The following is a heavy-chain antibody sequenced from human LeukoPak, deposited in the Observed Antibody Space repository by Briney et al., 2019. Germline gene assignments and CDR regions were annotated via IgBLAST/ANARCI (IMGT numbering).Heavy chain of an antibody. CDR2: IYSGGST. J-gene: IGHJ3*02. CDR3: AREGYYGSGSYSILYAFDI. CDR1: GFTVSSNY. V-gene: IGHV3-53*01. D-gene: IGHD3-10*01. Sequence: PGGSLRLSCAASGFTVSSNYMSWVRQAPGKGLEWVSVIYSGGSTYYADSVKGRFTISRDNSKNTLYLQMNSLRAEDTAVYYCAREGYYGSGSYSILYAFDIWGQGTMVTVSS.